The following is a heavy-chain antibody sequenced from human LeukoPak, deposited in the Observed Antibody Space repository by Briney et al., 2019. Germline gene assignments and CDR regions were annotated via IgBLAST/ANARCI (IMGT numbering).Heavy chain of an antibody. D-gene: IGHD6-19*01. J-gene: IGHJ4*02. V-gene: IGHV3-23*01. CDR1: GFTFSSYA. CDR2: ISGSGGST. CDR3: AKCWRNIAVAGHFDY. Sequence: GGSPRLSCAASGFTFSSYAMSWVRQAPGKGLEWVSAISGSGGSTYYADSVKGRFTISRDNSKNTLYLQMNSLRAEDTAVYYCAKCWRNIAVAGHFDYWGQGTLVTVSS.